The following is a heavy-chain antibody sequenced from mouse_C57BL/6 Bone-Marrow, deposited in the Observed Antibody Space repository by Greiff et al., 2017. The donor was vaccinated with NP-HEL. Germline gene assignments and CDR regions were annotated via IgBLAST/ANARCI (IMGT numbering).Heavy chain of an antibody. J-gene: IGHJ4*01. CDR3: ARPSGSSYPDRFYAMDY. CDR1: GYTFTSYW. Sequence: QVQLQQPGAELVKPGASVKMSCKASGYTFTSYWITWVKQRPGQGLEWIGDIYPGSGSTNYNEKFKSKATLTVDTSSSTAYMQLSSLTSEDSAVYYCARPSGSSYPDRFYAMDYWGQGTSVTVSS. V-gene: IGHV1-55*01. D-gene: IGHD1-1*01. CDR2: IYPGSGST.